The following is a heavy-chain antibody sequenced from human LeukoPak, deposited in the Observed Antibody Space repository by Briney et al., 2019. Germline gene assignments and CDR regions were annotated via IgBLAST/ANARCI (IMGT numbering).Heavy chain of an antibody. CDR2: IYYSGST. D-gene: IGHD3-9*01. CDR3: ARLRYDILNFDY. J-gene: IGHJ4*02. V-gene: IGHV4-61*01. Sequence: PSETLSLTCTVSGGSVSSGSYYWSWIRQPPGKGLEWIGYIYYSGSTNYNPSLKSRVTISVDTSKNQFSLKLSSVTAADTAVYYCARLRYDILNFDYWGQGTLVTVSA. CDR1: GGSVSSGSYY.